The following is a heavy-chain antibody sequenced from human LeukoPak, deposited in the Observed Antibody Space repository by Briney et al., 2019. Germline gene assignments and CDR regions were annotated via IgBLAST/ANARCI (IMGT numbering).Heavy chain of an antibody. Sequence: SVKVSCKASGGTFSSYAISWVRQAPGQGLEWMGGIIPIFGTANYAQKFQGRVTITADKSTSTAYMELSSLRSEDTAVYYCTVVVVAATPSAFDIWGQGTMVTVSS. V-gene: IGHV1-69*06. CDR2: IIPIFGTA. CDR1: GGTFSSYA. J-gene: IGHJ3*02. CDR3: TVVVVAATPSAFDI. D-gene: IGHD2-15*01.